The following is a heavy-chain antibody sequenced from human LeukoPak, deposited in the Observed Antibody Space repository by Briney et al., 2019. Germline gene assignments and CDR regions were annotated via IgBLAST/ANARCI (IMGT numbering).Heavy chain of an antibody. CDR3: ARRGTSRSSYYFDY. CDR2: ISTSASTI. Sequence: GSLRLSCAASGFTFSSYEMNWVRQAPGKGLEWVSYISTSASTIYYADTVKGRFTSSRDNAKNSLYLQMNSLRAEDTAVYYCARRGTSRSSYYFDYWGQGTLVTVSS. V-gene: IGHV3-48*03. J-gene: IGHJ4*02. CDR1: GFTFSSYE.